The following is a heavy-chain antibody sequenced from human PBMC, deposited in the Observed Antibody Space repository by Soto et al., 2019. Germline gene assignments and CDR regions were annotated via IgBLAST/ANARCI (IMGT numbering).Heavy chain of an antibody. CDR1: GGSFSGYY. J-gene: IGHJ5*02. CDR2: INHSGST. CDR3: ARGLIVVVPAAANWFDP. Sequence: SETLSLTCAVYGGSFSGYYWSWIRQPPGKGLEWIGEINHSGSTNSNPSLKSRVTISVDTSKNQFSLKLSSVTAADTAVYYCARGLIVVVPAAANWFDPWGQGTLVTVSS. D-gene: IGHD2-2*01. V-gene: IGHV4-34*01.